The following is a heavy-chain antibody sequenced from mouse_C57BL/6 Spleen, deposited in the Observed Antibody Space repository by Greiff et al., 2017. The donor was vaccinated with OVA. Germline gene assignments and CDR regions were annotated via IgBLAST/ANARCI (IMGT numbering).Heavy chain of an antibody. Sequence: EVMLVESGGGLVKPGGSLKLSCAASGFTFSDYGMHWVRQAPEKGLEWVAYISSGSSTIYYADTVKGRVTISRDNAKNTLFLQLTSLRTEATAMYDCAGDRGTTVVAPFDYWGQGTLVTVSA. CDR2: ISSGSSTI. CDR3: AGDRGTTVVAPFDY. J-gene: IGHJ3*01. V-gene: IGHV5-17*01. CDR1: GFTFSDYG. D-gene: IGHD1-1*01.